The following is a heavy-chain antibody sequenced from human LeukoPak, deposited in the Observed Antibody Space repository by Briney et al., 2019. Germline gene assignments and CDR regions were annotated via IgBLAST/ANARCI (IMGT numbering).Heavy chain of an antibody. CDR1: GYTFTSYG. J-gene: IGHJ4*02. V-gene: IGHV1-2*02. Sequence: ASVKVSCKASGYTFTSYGISWVRQAPGQGLEWMGWINPNSGGTNYAKKFQGRVAMTRDTSISTAYMELSRLRSDETAVYCCARDPAGSGGYYQPFDYWGQGTLVTVSS. CDR2: INPNSGGT. CDR3: ARDPAGSGGYYQPFDY. D-gene: IGHD3-22*01.